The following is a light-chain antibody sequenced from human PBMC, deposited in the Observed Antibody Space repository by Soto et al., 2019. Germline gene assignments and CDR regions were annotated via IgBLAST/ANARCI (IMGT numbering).Light chain of an antibody. CDR2: EVS. Sequence: QSALTQPASVSGSPGQSITISCTGTSSDVGGYNYVSWYQQHPGKAPKLMIYEVSNRPSGVSNRFSGSKSGNTASLTISGLQTEDEADYYCRSFTSSETDVFGSGTKLTVL. CDR3: RSFTSSETDV. V-gene: IGLV2-14*01. CDR1: SSDVGGYNY. J-gene: IGLJ1*01.